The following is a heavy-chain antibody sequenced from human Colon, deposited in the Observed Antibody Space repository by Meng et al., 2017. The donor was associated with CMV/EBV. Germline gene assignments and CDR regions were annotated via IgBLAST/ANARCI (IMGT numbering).Heavy chain of an antibody. Sequence: SEPLSLTCSVSGGSISSGAYYWGWIRQSPAKGLEWIGSIYYSGTTYYNPSLKSRVTISVDTSKNNFSLKLNSLTAADTAVYYCARESHQFDGTGYDSWGQGTLVTVSS. CDR2: IYYSGTT. D-gene: IGHD3-22*01. J-gene: IGHJ4*02. CDR1: GGSISSGAYY. V-gene: IGHV4-39*07. CDR3: ARESHQFDGTGYDS.